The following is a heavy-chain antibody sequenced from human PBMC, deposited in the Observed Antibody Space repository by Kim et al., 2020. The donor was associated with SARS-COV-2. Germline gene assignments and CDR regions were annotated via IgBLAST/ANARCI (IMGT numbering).Heavy chain of an antibody. CDR2: ISSSSSYI. D-gene: IGHD3-10*01. CDR3: ARFLWFGEWSP. Sequence: GGSLRLSCAASGFTFSSYSMNWVRQAPGKGLEWVSSISSSSSYIYYADSVKGRFTISRDNAKNSLYLQMNSLRAEDTAVYYCARFLWFGEWSPWGQGTLVTVSS. V-gene: IGHV3-21*01. CDR1: GFTFSSYS. J-gene: IGHJ5*02.